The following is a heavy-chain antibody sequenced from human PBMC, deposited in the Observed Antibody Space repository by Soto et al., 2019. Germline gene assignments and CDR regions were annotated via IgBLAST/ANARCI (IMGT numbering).Heavy chain of an antibody. D-gene: IGHD6-19*01. J-gene: IGHJ5*02. V-gene: IGHV1-69*13. CDR1: GGTFSSYA. CDR2: IIPIFGTA. Sequence: SVKVSCKASGGTFSSYAISWVRQAPGQGLEWMGGIIPIFGTANYAQKFQGRVTITADESTSTAYMELSSLRSEDTAVYYCARAPNKIEQWLAPGVPTTGWFDPWGQGTLVTVSS. CDR3: ARAPNKIEQWLAPGVPTTGWFDP.